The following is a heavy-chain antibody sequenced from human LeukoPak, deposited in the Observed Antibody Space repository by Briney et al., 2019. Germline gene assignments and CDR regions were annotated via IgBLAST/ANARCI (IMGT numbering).Heavy chain of an antibody. CDR2: IYYSGTT. D-gene: IGHD1-14*01. J-gene: IGHJ4*02. CDR1: GGSISSSSYY. V-gene: IGHV4-39*01. CDR3: ARPYAGNFLVYGY. Sequence: NPSETLSLTCTVSGGSISSSSYYWGWIRQPRGKGVEWIGSIYYSGTTYYNPSLKSRVTISVDTSKNQFSLKLSSVTAADTAVYYCARPYAGNFLVYGYWGQGTLVAVSS.